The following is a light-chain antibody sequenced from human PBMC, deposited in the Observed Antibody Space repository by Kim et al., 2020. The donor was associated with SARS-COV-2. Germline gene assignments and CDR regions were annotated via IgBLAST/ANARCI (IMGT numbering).Light chain of an antibody. J-gene: IGLJ3*02. CDR1: RCAGAAYNV. Sequence: SLTLSFGGTRCAGAAYNVVTWYQQHPVEAPKVIIYDVGNRPSGVSNRFSGSKSGNTASLTIYEVQAEDEADYYCSSFRSGNTLLFGGGTQLTVL. V-gene: IGLV2-14*04. CDR3: SSFRSGNTLL. CDR2: DVG.